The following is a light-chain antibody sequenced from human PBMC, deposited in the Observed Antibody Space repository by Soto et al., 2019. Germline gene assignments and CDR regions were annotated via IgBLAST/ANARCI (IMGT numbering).Light chain of an antibody. J-gene: IGKJ4*02. CDR3: QQYGSAPST. CDR1: QSVGSNY. Sequence: EIVLTQSPGTLSLSPGDRATLSCRASQSVGSNYLAWYQQKPGQAPRLLIYGASNRATGIPGTCRGSGSGTDFTLTISTLEPEDFAVYYCQQYGSAPSTFGGGTKVQLK. CDR2: GAS. V-gene: IGKV3-20*01.